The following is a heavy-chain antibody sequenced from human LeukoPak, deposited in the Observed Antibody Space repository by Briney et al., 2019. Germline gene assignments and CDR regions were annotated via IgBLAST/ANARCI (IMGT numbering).Heavy chain of an antibody. CDR1: GGSISSYY. D-gene: IGHD3-3*01. CDR3: AGVDYDFRSGQGYYGMDV. J-gene: IGHJ6*02. CDR2: IYYSGST. Sequence: SETLSLTCTVSGGSISSYYWSWIRQPPGKGLEWIGYIYYSGSTNYNPSLKSRVTISVDTSKNQFSLKLSSVTAADTAVYYCAGVDYDFRSGQGYYGMDVWGQGTTVTVSS. V-gene: IGHV4-59*01.